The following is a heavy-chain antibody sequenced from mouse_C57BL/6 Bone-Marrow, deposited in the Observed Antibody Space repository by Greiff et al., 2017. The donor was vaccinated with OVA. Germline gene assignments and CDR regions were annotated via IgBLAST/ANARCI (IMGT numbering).Heavy chain of an antibody. CDR1: GYTFTSYW. Sequence: QVQLQQPGAELVRPGTSVKLSCKASGYTFTSYWMHWVKQRPGQGLEWIGEIDPSDSYTNYNQKFKGEATLTVDTSSSTAYMQLSILTSEDSAVYYCARLLMLLGNDYWGQGTLVTVSA. CDR2: IDPSDSYT. V-gene: IGHV1-59*01. CDR3: ARLLMLLGNDY. J-gene: IGHJ3*01. D-gene: IGHD2-1*01.